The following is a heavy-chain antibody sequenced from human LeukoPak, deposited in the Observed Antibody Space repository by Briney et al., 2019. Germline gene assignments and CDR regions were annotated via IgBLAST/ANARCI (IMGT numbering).Heavy chain of an antibody. D-gene: IGHD2-2*01. CDR3: ARDHIVVVPAASVFRYYYYGMDV. Sequence: SQTLSLTCTVSGDSISSGGYYWSWIRQHPGKGLEWIGYIYYSGSTYYNPSLKSRVTISVDTSKNQFSLKLSSVTAADTAVYYCARDHIVVVPAASVFRYYYYGMDVWGKGTTVTVSS. CDR1: GDSISSGGYY. J-gene: IGHJ6*04. CDR2: IYYSGST. V-gene: IGHV4-31*03.